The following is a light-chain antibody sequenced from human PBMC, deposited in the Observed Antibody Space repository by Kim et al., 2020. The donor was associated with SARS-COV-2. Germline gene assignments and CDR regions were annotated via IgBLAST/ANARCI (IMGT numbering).Light chain of an antibody. CDR1: GLKTSY. Sequence: ARGQTVKSTCHGDGLKTSYATWYQQKPGQAPVLVLYGKDNRPSGIPDRFSGSSSSNTGSLTITGAQAEDEADYYCSSRDTTNSHVVFGGGTQLTVL. J-gene: IGLJ3*02. CDR3: SSRDTTNSHVV. CDR2: GKD. V-gene: IGLV3-19*01.